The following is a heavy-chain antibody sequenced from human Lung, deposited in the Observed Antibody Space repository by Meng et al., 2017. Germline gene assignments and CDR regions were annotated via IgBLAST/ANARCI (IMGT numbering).Heavy chain of an antibody. Sequence: VQLQDSGPGLVKPSQTLSFTCTVSGGSISSSNYYWSWIRQPPGKGLEWSGHIYNSGSTYYNPSLKSRITISVDTSKNQFSLKLSSVTAADTAVYYCARGQKGYFNLWGRGTLVTVSS. CDR2: IYNSGST. J-gene: IGHJ2*01. CDR1: GGSISSSNYY. CDR3: ARGQKGYFNL. V-gene: IGHV4-30-4*01.